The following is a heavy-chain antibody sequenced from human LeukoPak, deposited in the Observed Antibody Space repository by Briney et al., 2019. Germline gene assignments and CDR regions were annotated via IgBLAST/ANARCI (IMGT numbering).Heavy chain of an antibody. Sequence: GESLKISCQGSGYSFTSYWIGWVRQMPGKGLEWMGIIYPGDSDTRYSPSFQGQVTISADKSISTAYLQWSSLKASDTGMYYCARRKVEMATIDAFDIWGQGTMVTVSS. D-gene: IGHD5-24*01. CDR2: IYPGDSDT. V-gene: IGHV5-51*01. CDR1: GYSFTSYW. J-gene: IGHJ3*02. CDR3: ARRKVEMATIDAFDI.